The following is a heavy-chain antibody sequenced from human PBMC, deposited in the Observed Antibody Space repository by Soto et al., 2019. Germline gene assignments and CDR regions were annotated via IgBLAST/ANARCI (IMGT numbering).Heavy chain of an antibody. Sequence: PSETLSLTCTVSGGSISSGGYYWSWIRQHPGKGLEWIGYIYYSGSTYYNPSLKSRVTISVDTSKNQFSLKLSSVTAADTAVYYCAREVDYGDYDSYYYYYMDVWGKGTTVTVSS. CDR1: GGSISSGGYY. V-gene: IGHV4-31*03. CDR2: IYYSGST. J-gene: IGHJ6*03. CDR3: AREVDYGDYDSYYYYYMDV. D-gene: IGHD4-17*01.